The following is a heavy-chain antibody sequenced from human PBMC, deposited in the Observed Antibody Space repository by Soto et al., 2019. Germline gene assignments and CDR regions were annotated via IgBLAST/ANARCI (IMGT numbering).Heavy chain of an antibody. CDR3: AVGYSGYGIY. J-gene: IGHJ4*02. D-gene: IGHD5-12*01. V-gene: IGHV4-59*01. CDR2: IYYSGST. Sequence: QVQLQESGPGLVKPSETLSLTCTVSGGSISSYYWSWIRQPPGKGLEWIGYIYYSGSTNYNPSLKSRVTISVDTSENQFSLKLSSVTAADTAVYYCAVGYSGYGIYWGQGTLVTVSS. CDR1: GGSISSYY.